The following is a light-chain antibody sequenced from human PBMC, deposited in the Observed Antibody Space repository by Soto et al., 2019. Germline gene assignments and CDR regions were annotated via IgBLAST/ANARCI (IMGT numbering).Light chain of an antibody. Sequence: EIVLTQSPGTRPLSPRERATLCVRASQSVSSNYLAWYQQTPGKAPRLLIYGASSRATGIPDRFSGGGSGTDFTLTISRLEPEDSAVYYCQQYHSSHTFGQGTKVDIK. CDR3: QQYHSSHT. J-gene: IGKJ1*01. V-gene: IGKV3-20*01. CDR2: GAS. CDR1: QSVSSNY.